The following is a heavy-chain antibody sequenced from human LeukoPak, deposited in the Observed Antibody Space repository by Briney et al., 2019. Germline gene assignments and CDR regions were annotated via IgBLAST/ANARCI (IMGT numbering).Heavy chain of an antibody. Sequence: PGGSLRLSCAASGFTFSSYSMNWVRQAPGKGLEWVSSISSSRSYIYYADSVKGRFTISRDNAKNSLYLQMNSLRAEDTAVYYCARDGGVDTAMVYYYYYGMDVWGQGTTVTVSS. V-gene: IGHV3-21*01. J-gene: IGHJ6*02. D-gene: IGHD5-18*01. CDR3: ARDGGVDTAMVYYYYYGMDV. CDR2: ISSSRSYI. CDR1: GFTFSSYS.